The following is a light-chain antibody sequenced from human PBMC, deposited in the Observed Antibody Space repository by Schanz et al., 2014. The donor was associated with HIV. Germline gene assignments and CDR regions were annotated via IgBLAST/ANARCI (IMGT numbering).Light chain of an antibody. CDR1: RSVNSN. Sequence: EIVMTQSPVTLSVSPGERVTLSCRASRSVNSNLAWYQQKPGQAPRLLIYGVSTRATGVPDRISGSGSGTEFTLIISSLQSEDSAVYYCQQYNDWPLTFGGGTKVEIK. CDR3: QQYNDWPLT. CDR2: GVS. J-gene: IGKJ4*01. V-gene: IGKV3-15*01.